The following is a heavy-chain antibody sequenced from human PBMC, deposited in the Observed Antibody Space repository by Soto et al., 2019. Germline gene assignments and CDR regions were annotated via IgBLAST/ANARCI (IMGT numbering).Heavy chain of an antibody. Sequence: SETLSLTCAVYGGSFSGYYWSWIRQPPGKGLEWIGEINHSGSTNYNPSLKSRVTISVDTSKNQFSLKLSSVTAADTAVYYCAREQQLATMDVWGKGTTVTVSS. CDR3: AREQQLATMDV. J-gene: IGHJ6*04. CDR1: GGSFSGYY. D-gene: IGHD6-13*01. V-gene: IGHV4-34*01. CDR2: INHSGST.